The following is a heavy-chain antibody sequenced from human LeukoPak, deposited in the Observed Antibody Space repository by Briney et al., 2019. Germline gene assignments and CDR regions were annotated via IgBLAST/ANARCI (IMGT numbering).Heavy chain of an antibody. Sequence: PGGSLRLSCAASGFTFSDYYMNWIRQAPGKGLEWISYIGSSGRSTSYADSVKGRFTISRDSAKSTLYLEMNNLRPEDTAVYYCARDGGYSYGPFDSWGQGALVTVSS. D-gene: IGHD5-18*01. J-gene: IGHJ4*02. CDR2: IGSSGRST. CDR1: GFTFSDYY. V-gene: IGHV3-11*06. CDR3: ARDGGYSYGPFDS.